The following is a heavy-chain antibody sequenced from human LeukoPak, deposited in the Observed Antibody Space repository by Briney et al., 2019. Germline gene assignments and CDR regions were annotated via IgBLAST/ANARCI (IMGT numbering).Heavy chain of an antibody. D-gene: IGHD6-19*01. J-gene: IGHJ6*02. V-gene: IGHV1-69*01. Sequence: ASVKVSCKASGGTFSSYAISWVRQAPGQGLEWMGGIIPIFGTANYAQKFQGRVTITADESTSTAYMELSSLRSADTAVYYCARDQGWYRLSRYYYGMDVWGQGTTVTVSS. CDR2: IIPIFGTA. CDR1: GGTFSSYA. CDR3: ARDQGWYRLSRYYYGMDV.